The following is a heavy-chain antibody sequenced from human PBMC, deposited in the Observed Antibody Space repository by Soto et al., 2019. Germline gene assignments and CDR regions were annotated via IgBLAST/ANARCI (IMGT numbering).Heavy chain of an antibody. CDR1: GFTFSSYA. J-gene: IGHJ6*03. D-gene: IGHD2-15*01. V-gene: IGHV3-23*01. CDR2: ISGSGGST. Sequence: PGGSLRLSSAASGFTFSSYAMSWVRQAPGKGLEWVSAISGSGGSTYYADSVKGRFTISRDNSKNTLYLQMNSLRAEDTAVYYCAKRADIVVVVAATYYYYYYMDVWGKGTTVTVSS. CDR3: AKRADIVVVVAATYYYYYYMDV.